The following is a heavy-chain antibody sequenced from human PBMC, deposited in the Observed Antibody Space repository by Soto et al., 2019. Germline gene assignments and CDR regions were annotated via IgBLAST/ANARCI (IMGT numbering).Heavy chain of an antibody. CDR2: IIAVFGTA. J-gene: IGHJ4*02. V-gene: IGHV1-69*13. CDR3: AKPMVRGVIITYYCDH. D-gene: IGHD3-10*01. CDR1: GDTFRISA. Sequence: GAPVKVGSTSSGDTFRISAVAGLRQAPGQRLEWMGGIIAVFGTANYAQKFQGRVTITGDASTSTAYMELSSLRSEDTAVYYCAKPMVRGVIITYYCDHWCQGTLVTVSS.